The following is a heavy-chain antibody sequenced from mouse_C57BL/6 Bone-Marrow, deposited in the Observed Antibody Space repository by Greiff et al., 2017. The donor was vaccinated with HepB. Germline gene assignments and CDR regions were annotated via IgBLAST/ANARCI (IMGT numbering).Heavy chain of an antibody. CDR2: IYPSDSET. D-gene: IGHD3-1*01. CDR1: GYTFTSYW. Sequence: QVHVKQPGAELVRPGSSVKLSCKASGYTFTSYWMDWVKQRPGQGLEWIGNIYPSDSETHYNQKFKDKATLTVDKSSSTAYMQLSSLTSEDSAVYYCARGGLFDYWGQGTTLTVSS. CDR3: ARGGLFDY. J-gene: IGHJ2*01. V-gene: IGHV1-61*01.